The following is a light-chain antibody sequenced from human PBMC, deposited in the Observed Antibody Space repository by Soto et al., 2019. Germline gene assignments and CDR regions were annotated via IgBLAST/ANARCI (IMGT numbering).Light chain of an antibody. CDR2: DNS. CDR1: SSNIGAGYD. CDR3: QSYDSSLSGRVV. J-gene: IGLJ2*01. V-gene: IGLV1-40*01. Sequence: QSVLTQPPSVSGAPGQRVTISCTGSSSNIGAGYDVHWYQQLPGTAPKLLIYDNSNRPSGVPDRFSGSKSGTSASLAITGIQAEDEADYYCQSYDSSLSGRVVFGGGTKLTVL.